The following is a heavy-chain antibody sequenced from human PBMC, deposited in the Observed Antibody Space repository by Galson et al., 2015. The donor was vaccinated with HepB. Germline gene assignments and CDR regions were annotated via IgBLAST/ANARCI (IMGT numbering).Heavy chain of an antibody. V-gene: IGHV3-23*01. Sequence: SLRLSCAVSGFTFTNYAMNWVRQAPGKGLEWVSAISGSGGGTFYAGSVEGRFTISRDSSKNTLYLQMNTLRAEDTAVYYCARATHTTVTTEFDSWGQGTLVTVSS. CDR3: ARATHTTVTTEFDS. CDR1: GFTFTNYA. J-gene: IGHJ4*02. D-gene: IGHD4-17*01. CDR2: ISGSGGGT.